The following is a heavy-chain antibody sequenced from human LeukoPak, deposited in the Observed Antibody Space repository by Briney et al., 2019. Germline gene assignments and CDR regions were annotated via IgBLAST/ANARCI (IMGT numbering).Heavy chain of an antibody. V-gene: IGHV3-23*01. D-gene: IGHD3-3*01. CDR3: AKDVKLTYYDFWSGYLFSFDY. CDR2: ISGSGGST. CDR1: GFTFSSYA. Sequence: GGSLRLSCAASGFTFSSYAMSWVRQAPGKGLEWVSAISGSGGSTYYADSVKGRFTISRDNSKNTLYLQVNSLRAEDTAVYYCAKDVKLTYYDFWSGYLFSFDYWGQGTLVTVSS. J-gene: IGHJ4*02.